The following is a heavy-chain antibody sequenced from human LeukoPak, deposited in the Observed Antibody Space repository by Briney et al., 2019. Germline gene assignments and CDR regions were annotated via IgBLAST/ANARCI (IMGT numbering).Heavy chain of an antibody. D-gene: IGHD2-21*02. J-gene: IGHJ4*02. V-gene: IGHV1-24*01. CDR2: FDPEDGET. CDR3: ATGAYCGGDCHMAPFDY. Sequence: VAPVKVSCKVPGYTLTELSMHWVRQAPGKGLEWMGGFDPEDGETIYAQKFQGRVTMTEDTSTDTAYMELSSLRSEDTAVYYCATGAYCGGDCHMAPFDYWGQGTLVTVSS. CDR1: GYTLTELS.